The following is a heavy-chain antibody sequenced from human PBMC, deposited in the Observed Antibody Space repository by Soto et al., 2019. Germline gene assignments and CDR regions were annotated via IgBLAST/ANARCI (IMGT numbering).Heavy chain of an antibody. CDR2: ISSSSSYI. V-gene: IGHV3-21*01. CDR1: GFTFSSYS. D-gene: IGHD2-21*02. J-gene: IGHJ6*02. Sequence: GGSLRLSCAASGFTFSSYSMNWVRQAPGKGLEGVSSISSSSSYIYYADSVKGRFTISRDNAINSLYLQMNSLRAEDTAVYYCARDDPGTGDNYYYYGMDVWGQGTTVTVS. CDR3: ARDDPGTGDNYYYYGMDV.